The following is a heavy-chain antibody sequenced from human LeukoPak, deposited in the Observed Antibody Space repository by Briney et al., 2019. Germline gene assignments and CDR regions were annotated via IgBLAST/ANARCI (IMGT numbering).Heavy chain of an antibody. CDR2: ISGSGNST. CDR1: GFTFSSYA. CDR3: AKRGGLPPLDYYYYYMDV. Sequence: PGGSLRLSCAASGFTFSSYAMSWVRQAPGKGLEWVSAISGSGNSTYYADSVKGRFTISRDNSKNTLYLQMNRLRVEDTAVYYCAKRGGLPPLDYYYYYMDVWGKGTTVTVSS. J-gene: IGHJ6*03. D-gene: IGHD2-21*02. V-gene: IGHV3-23*01.